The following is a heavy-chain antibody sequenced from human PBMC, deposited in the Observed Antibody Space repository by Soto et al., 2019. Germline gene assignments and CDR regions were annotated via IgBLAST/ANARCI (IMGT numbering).Heavy chain of an antibody. CDR3: ARTDSSSWHFNPFDY. J-gene: IGHJ4*02. CDR2: INPNSGGT. D-gene: IGHD6-13*01. Sequence: QVQLVQTGAEVKKPGASVKVSCKASGYTFTGYYMHWVRQAPGQGLEWMGWINPNSGGTNYAQKFQGRVTMSRDTSISTAYMELSRLRSDDTAVYYWARTDSSSWHFNPFDYWGQGTLVTVSS. V-gene: IGHV1-2*02. CDR1: GYTFTGYY.